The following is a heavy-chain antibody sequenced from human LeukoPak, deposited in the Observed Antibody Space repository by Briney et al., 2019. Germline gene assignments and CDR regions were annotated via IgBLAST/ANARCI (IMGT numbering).Heavy chain of an antibody. J-gene: IGHJ4*02. CDR3: AKGTTIFGVVIIPVGMDY. V-gene: IGHV3-23*01. CDR1: GFTFSSYA. Sequence: GGSLRLSCAASGFTFSSYAMSWVRQAPGKGLEWVSAISGSGGSTYYADSVKGRFTISRDNSKNTLYLQMNSLRAEDTAVYYCAKGTTIFGVVIIPVGMDYWGQGTLVTVSS. CDR2: ISGSGGST. D-gene: IGHD3-3*01.